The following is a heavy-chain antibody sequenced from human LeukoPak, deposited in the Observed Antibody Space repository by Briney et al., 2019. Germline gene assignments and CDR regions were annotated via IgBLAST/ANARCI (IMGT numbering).Heavy chain of an antibody. CDR1: GFTFSSYG. J-gene: IGHJ3*02. CDR2: IWYDGSNK. CDR3: AKGHEDYYGAFDI. D-gene: IGHD3-10*01. Sequence: GGSLRLSCAASGFTFSSYGMHWVRQAPGKGLEWVAVIWYDGSNKYYADSVKGRFTISRDNSKNTLYLQMNSLRAEDTAVYYCAKGHEDYYGAFDIWGQGTMVTVSS. V-gene: IGHV3-33*06.